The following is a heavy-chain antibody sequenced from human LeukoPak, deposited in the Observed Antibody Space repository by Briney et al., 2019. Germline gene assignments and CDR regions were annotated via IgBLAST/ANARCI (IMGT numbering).Heavy chain of an antibody. CDR2: IFPGDSDT. CDR1: GDSFTSCW. Sequence: GTSLQISCKGYGDSFTSCWVAWVRQMPGKGLEWMGIIFPGDSDTRYSPSIQGQVTISVDRSISTAYLQWSSLKASDTAIYYCARRTLHAQNCLAPWGQGTLVTVSS. J-gene: IGHJ5*02. V-gene: IGHV5-51*01. CDR3: ARRTLHAQNCLAP.